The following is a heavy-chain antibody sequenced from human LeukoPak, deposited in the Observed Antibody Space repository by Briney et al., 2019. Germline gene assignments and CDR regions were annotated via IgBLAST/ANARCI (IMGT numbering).Heavy chain of an antibody. CDR3: AKAFSSSGGHNPFDY. V-gene: IGHV3-23*01. D-gene: IGHD1-1*01. J-gene: IGHJ4*02. Sequence: GGSLRLSSAASGFTFSSYAMSWVRQAPGKGLVWVSTIGGGGGTYYADSVKGRFTISRDNSKNTVYLQMNNLRAEDTAIYYCAKAFSSSGGHNPFDYWGQGTLVTVSS. CDR2: IGGGGGT. CDR1: GFTFSSYA.